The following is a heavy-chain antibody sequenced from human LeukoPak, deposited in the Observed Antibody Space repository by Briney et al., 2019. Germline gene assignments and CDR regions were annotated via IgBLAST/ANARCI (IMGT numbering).Heavy chain of an antibody. Sequence: SETLSLTCAVYGGSFSGYYWSWIRQPPGKGLEWIGEINHSGSTIYNPSLKSRVTISVDTSKNQFSLKLSSVTAADTAVYYCARPRSSGYDYWGQGTLVTVSS. CDR2: INHSGST. CDR3: ARPRSSGYDY. D-gene: IGHD3-22*01. J-gene: IGHJ4*02. CDR1: GGSFSGYY. V-gene: IGHV4-34*01.